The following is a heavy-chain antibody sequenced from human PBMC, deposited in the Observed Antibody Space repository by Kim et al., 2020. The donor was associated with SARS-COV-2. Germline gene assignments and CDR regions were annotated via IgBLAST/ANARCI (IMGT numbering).Heavy chain of an antibody. V-gene: IGHV4-39*01. J-gene: IGHJ4*02. D-gene: IGHD3-22*01. CDR3: ARSHYDSSASFDY. Sequence: SNPSLKSRVTISVDTSKNQFSLKLSSVTAADTAVYYCARSHYDSSASFDYWGQGTLVTVSS.